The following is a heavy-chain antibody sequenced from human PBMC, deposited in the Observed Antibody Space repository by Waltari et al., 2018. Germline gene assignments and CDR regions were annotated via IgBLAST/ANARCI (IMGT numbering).Heavy chain of an antibody. CDR1: GGSISNYY. D-gene: IGHD2-21*02. CDR3: ARSGDFGDYDA. V-gene: IGHV4-4*07. J-gene: IGHJ5*02. Sequence: QVQLQESGPGLVKPSETLSLTCSVSGGSISNYYWTWVRQSAGKGLEWIGRVDISGHTIYNPSLESRVTMSLDTSSNEFSLKLRFVTAADTGVYFCARSGDFGDYDAWGQGTLVTVS. CDR2: VDISGHT.